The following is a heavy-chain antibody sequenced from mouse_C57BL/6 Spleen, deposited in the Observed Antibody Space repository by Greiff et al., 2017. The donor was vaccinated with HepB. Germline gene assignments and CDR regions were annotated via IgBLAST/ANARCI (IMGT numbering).Heavy chain of an antibody. Sequence: EVKLMESGGGLVKPGGSLKLSCAASGFTFSDYGMHWVRQAPEKGLEWVAYISSGSSTIYYADTVKGRFTISRDNAKNTLFLQMTSLRSEDTAMYYCARYSYGSSYDYYAMDYWGQGTSVTVSS. CDR2: ISSGSSTI. CDR3: ARYSYGSSYDYYAMDY. J-gene: IGHJ4*01. V-gene: IGHV5-17*01. D-gene: IGHD1-1*01. CDR1: GFTFSDYG.